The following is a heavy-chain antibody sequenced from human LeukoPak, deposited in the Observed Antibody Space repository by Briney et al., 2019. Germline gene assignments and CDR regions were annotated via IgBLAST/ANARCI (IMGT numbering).Heavy chain of an antibody. CDR1: GFTFSSYA. D-gene: IGHD6-13*01. J-gene: IGHJ4*02. CDR2: ISYDGSNK. V-gene: IGHV3-30-3*01. CDR3: ARDLFDSSSWYMVY. Sequence: PGGSLRLSCAASGFTFSSYAMHWVRQAPGKGLEWVAVISYDGSNKYYADSVKGRFTISRDNSKNTLYLQMNSLRAEDTAVYYCARDLFDSSSWYMVYWGQGTLVTVSS.